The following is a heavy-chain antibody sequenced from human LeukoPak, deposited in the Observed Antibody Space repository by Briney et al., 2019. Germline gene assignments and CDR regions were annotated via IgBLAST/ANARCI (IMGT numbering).Heavy chain of an antibody. CDR1: GLTFNSYW. CDR3: ARDKEAAVDFWSGYYPL. Sequence: PGGSLRLSCAASGLTFNSYWMGWVRQAPGKGGEWVANIKRDGSEKYYGASVKRRFTTSRDNAKNSLYLQMNSLRAEDTAVYYCARDKEAAVDFWSGYYPLWGQGTLVTVSS. V-gene: IGHV3-7*01. CDR2: IKRDGSEK. D-gene: IGHD3-3*01. J-gene: IGHJ4*02.